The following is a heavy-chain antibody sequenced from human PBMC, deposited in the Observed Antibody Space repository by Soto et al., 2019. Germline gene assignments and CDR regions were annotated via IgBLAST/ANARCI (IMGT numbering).Heavy chain of an antibody. V-gene: IGHV1-3*01. CDR3: ASPTTVRFLEWLPDY. Sequence: ASVKVSCKASGYTFTSYAMHWVRQAPGQRLEWMGWINAGNGNTKYSQKFQGRVTITRDTSASTAYTELSSLRSEDTAVYYCASPTTVRFLEWLPDYWGQGTLVTVSS. D-gene: IGHD3-3*01. CDR1: GYTFTSYA. J-gene: IGHJ4*02. CDR2: INAGNGNT.